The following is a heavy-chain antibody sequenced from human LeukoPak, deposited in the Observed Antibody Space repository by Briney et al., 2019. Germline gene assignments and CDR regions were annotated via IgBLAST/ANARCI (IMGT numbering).Heavy chain of an antibody. V-gene: IGHV3-74*01. CDR3: ARDRGSYYTGAFDI. CDR2: ISSDGSRV. CDR1: GFTFSDYW. J-gene: IGHJ3*02. D-gene: IGHD1-26*01. Sequence: PGGSLTLSCAASGFTFSDYWMHWVRQAPGKGLVWVSRISSDGSRVTYADSVKGRFTISRDNAKNSLYLQMNSLRAEDTAVYYCARDRGSYYTGAFDIWGQGTMVTVSS.